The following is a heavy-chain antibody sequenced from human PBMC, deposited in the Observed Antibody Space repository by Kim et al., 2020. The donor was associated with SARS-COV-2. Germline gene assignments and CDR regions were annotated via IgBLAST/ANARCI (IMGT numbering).Heavy chain of an antibody. Sequence: GGSLRLSCSASGFTFSSYAMHWVRQAPGKGLEYVSAISSNGGSTYYADSVKGRFTISRDNSKNTLYLQMSSLRAEDTAVYYCVRGGYCSSTSCPFGYWGQGTLVTVSS. V-gene: IGHV3-64D*09. D-gene: IGHD2-2*01. CDR2: ISSNGGST. J-gene: IGHJ4*02. CDR3: VRGGYCSSTSCPFGY. CDR1: GFTFSSYA.